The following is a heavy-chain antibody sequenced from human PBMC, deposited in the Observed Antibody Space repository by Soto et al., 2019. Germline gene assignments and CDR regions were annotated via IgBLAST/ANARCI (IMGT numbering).Heavy chain of an antibody. CDR3: ARDDDYEATALDL. CDR1: GFTFSRYG. J-gene: IGHJ5*02. Sequence: QVQLVESGGGVVQPGRSLRLSCVASGFTFSRYGMHWVRQAPGKGLELVAVIWNDGSKQVYDDSVKGRFTISRDNSKNTLYLEMDSLRDEDTSVYYCARDDDYEATALDLWGQGTLVTVSS. CDR2: IWNDGSKQ. V-gene: IGHV3-33*01. D-gene: IGHD4-17*01.